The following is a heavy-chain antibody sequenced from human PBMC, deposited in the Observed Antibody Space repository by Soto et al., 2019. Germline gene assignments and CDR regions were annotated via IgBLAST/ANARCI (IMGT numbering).Heavy chain of an antibody. Sequence: PGGSLRLSCAASGFTFTSSSMSWVRQAPGKGLEWVSGISGNGGSTYYADSVKGRFTISRDNSKNTLYLQMDSLRAEDTAVYYCAKPLAYIVGATRPTPLDYWGQGTLVTVSS. J-gene: IGHJ4*02. CDR1: GFTFTSSS. CDR3: AKPLAYIVGATRPTPLDY. V-gene: IGHV3-23*01. D-gene: IGHD1-26*01. CDR2: ISGNGGST.